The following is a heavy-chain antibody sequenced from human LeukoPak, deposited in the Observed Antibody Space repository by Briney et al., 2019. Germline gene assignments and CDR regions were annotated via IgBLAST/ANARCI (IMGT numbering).Heavy chain of an antibody. Sequence: GSLRLSCAASGFTFSSYGMHWVRQPPGKGLEWIGSIYYSGSTYYNPSLKSRVTISVDTSKNQFSLKLSSVTAADTAVYYCARVRVGATLGNWFDPWGQGTLVTVSS. V-gene: IGHV4-39*07. CDR3: ARVRVGATLGNWFDP. CDR2: IYYSGST. D-gene: IGHD1-26*01. J-gene: IGHJ5*02. CDR1: GFTFSSYG.